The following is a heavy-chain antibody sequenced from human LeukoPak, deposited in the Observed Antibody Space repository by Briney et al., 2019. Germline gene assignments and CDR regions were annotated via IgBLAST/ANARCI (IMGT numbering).Heavy chain of an antibody. CDR2: IYYSGST. Sequence: PSETLSLTCTVSGGSISSSSDYWAWIRQPPGKGLEWIGSIYYSGSTNHNPSLKSRVTISVDTSKNQFSLKLRSVTAADTAVYYCARLGCSGSSCYAVGDWFDPWGQGTLVTVSS. CDR1: GGSISSSSDY. J-gene: IGHJ5*02. D-gene: IGHD2-15*01. V-gene: IGHV4-39*01. CDR3: ARLGCSGSSCYAVGDWFDP.